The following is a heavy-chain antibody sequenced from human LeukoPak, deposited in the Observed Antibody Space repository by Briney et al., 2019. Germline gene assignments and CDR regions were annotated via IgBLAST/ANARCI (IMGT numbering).Heavy chain of an antibody. V-gene: IGHV4-4*07. CDR2: IYTSGST. J-gene: IGHJ4*02. CDR3: ARDSTGWYYFDY. Sequence: SETLSLTCTVSGGSISSYDWSWIRQPAGKGLEWIGRIYTSGSTKYNPSLKSRVTMSLDTSKKQFSLKLSSVTATDTAVYYCARDSTGWYYFDYWGQGTLVTVSS. D-gene: IGHD6-19*01. CDR1: GGSISSYD.